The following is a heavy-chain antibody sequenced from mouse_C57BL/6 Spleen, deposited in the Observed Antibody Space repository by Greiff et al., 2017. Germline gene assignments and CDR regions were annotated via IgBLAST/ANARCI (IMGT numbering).Heavy chain of an antibody. CDR2: IYPRSGNT. Sequence: QVQLQQSGAELARPGASVKLSCKASGYTFTSYGISWVKQRTGQGLEWIGEIYPRSGNTYYNEKFKGKATLTADKSSSTAYMELRSLTSEDSEVSFCARSRSARVTTNDFDYWGQGTTLTVSS. CDR1: GYTFTSYG. V-gene: IGHV1-81*01. D-gene: IGHD2-2*01. J-gene: IGHJ2*01. CDR3: ARSRSARVTTNDFDY.